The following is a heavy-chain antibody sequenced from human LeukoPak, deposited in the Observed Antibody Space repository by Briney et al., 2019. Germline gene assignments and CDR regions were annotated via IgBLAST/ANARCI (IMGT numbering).Heavy chain of an antibody. V-gene: IGHV1-2*02. CDR2: INPNSGGT. D-gene: IGHD5-12*01. CDR3: ASARGYSGYDSLDY. Sequence: ASVKVSCKASGYTLTGYYMHWVRQAPGQGLEWMGWINPNSGGTNSAQKFQGRVTMTRDTSISTAYMELSRLRPDDTAVYHCASARGYSGYDSLDYWGQGTLVTVSS. CDR1: GYTLTGYY. J-gene: IGHJ4*02.